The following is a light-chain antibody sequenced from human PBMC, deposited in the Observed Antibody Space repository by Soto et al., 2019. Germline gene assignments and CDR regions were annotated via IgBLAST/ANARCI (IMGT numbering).Light chain of an antibody. CDR1: QGVTTN. J-gene: IGKJ1*01. Sequence: EIVMTQSPVTLAVSPVERATLSFRAGQGVTTNFAWYQQKSGQSPRILIYDVSIRATGVPDRLSGTGSETDLSLTISRLEPEDFAVYYCQKYGVSTRTCGQGTKVDIK. V-gene: IGKV3-20*01. CDR3: QKYGVSTRT. CDR2: DVS.